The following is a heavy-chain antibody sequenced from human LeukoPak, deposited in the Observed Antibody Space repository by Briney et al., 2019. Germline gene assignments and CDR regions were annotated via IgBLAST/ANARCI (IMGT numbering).Heavy chain of an antibody. CDR3: ARHGRLAATYYYDSSAIRDAFDI. Sequence: PSETLSLTCTVSGGSISSSSYYWGWIRQPPGKGLEWIGSIYYSGSTYYNPSLKSRVTISVDTSKNQFSLKLSSVTAADTAVYYCARHGRLAATYYYDSSAIRDAFDIWGQGTMVTVSS. V-gene: IGHV4-39*01. D-gene: IGHD3-22*01. CDR2: IYYSGST. CDR1: GGSISSSSYY. J-gene: IGHJ3*02.